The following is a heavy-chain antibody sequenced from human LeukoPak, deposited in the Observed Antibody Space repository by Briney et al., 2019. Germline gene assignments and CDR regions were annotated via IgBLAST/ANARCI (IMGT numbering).Heavy chain of an antibody. V-gene: IGHV3-33*01. CDR3: ARDGSGLAVRGWFDF. J-gene: IGHJ5*01. CDR2: IWYDGGYE. Sequence: GGSLRLSCVASGFTFNKYGAHWVRQAPGKGLEWVAVIWYDGGYEYFADSVKGRLAISRDNDKNTVTLQMNSLRVEDTAVYYCARDGSGLAVRGWFDFWGQGTLVTVSS. D-gene: IGHD3-10*01. CDR1: GFTFNKYG.